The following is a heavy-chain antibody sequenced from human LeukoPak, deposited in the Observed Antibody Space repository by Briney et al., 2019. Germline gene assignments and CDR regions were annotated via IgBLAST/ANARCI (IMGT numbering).Heavy chain of an antibody. J-gene: IGHJ3*02. CDR2: INPSGGST. Sequence: ASVKVSCKASGCTFTSYYMHWVRQAPGQGLEWMGIINPSGGSTSYAQKFQGRVTMTRDTSTSTVYMELSSLRSEDTAVYYCARDLGDTDAFDIWGQGTMVTVSS. CDR1: GCTFTSYY. D-gene: IGHD3-9*01. CDR3: ARDLGDTDAFDI. V-gene: IGHV1-46*01.